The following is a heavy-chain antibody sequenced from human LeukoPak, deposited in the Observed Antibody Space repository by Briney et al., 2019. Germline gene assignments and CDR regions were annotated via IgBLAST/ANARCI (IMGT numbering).Heavy chain of an antibody. CDR3: ARVHRSVAGYHFDP. Sequence: PSETLSLTRTVSGGSISSSSYYWGWIRQPPGKGLEWIGSIYYSGSTYYNPSLKSRVTISVDTSKNQFSLKLSSVTAADTAVYYCARVHRSVAGYHFDPWGQGTLVTVSS. V-gene: IGHV4-39*07. CDR2: IYYSGST. D-gene: IGHD6-19*01. J-gene: IGHJ5*02. CDR1: GGSISSSSYY.